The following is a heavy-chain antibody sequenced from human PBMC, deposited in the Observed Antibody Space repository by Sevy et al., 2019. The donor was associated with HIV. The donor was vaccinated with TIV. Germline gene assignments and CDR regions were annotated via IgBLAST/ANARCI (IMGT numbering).Heavy chain of an antibody. CDR2: ITSSSSYI. J-gene: IGHJ4*02. CDR1: GFTFSSYS. V-gene: IGHV3-21*01. CDR3: ARGNDDFWSGSLGY. Sequence: GGSLRLSCAASGFTFSSYSMSWVRQAPGKGLEWVSSITSSSSYIYYADSVKGRFTISRDNAKNSLYLQMNSLRAEDTALYCCARGNDDFWSGSLGYWGQGTLVTVSS. D-gene: IGHD3-3*01.